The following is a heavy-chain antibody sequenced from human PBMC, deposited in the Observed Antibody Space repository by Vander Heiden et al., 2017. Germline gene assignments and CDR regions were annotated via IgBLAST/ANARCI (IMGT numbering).Heavy chain of an antibody. CDR3: AKDMGIAARPDYYYYGMDV. CDR2: ISWNSVSI. CDR1: GFPFADYG. Sequence: EVQLVESGGDLVQPGGSLRLPCAASGFPFADYGMHWVRQVPGKGLEWVSGISWNSVSIDYADSVKGRFTISRDNARNSLHFQMHSLRTDDTAMYYCAKDMGIAARPDYYYYGMDVWGQGTTVTVSS. V-gene: IGHV3-9*01. D-gene: IGHD6-6*01. J-gene: IGHJ6*02.